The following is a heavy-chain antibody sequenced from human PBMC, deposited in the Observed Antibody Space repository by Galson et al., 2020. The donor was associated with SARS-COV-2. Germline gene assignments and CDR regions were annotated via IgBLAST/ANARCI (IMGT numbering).Heavy chain of an antibody. CDR1: GGSFSGYS. D-gene: IGHD3-16*01. V-gene: IGHV4-34*01. CDR3: ARGRQGVVPSPVRGLGPFYSYYYMGV. Sequence: SETLSLTCAVYGGSFSGYSWTWIRQAPGKGLEWIGEIKSGGDTKYSPSLGSRVTLPIDTSRNQFSLNLTSVSPADTALYFCARGRQGVVPSPVRGLGPFYSYYYMGVWGKGTTVTVSS. CDR2: IKSGGDT. J-gene: IGHJ6*03.